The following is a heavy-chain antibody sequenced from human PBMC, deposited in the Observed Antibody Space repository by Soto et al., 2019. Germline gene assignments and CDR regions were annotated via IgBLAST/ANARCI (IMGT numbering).Heavy chain of an antibody. CDR3: ARDNGYDAATLDY. Sequence: EVQLVESGGGLVKPGGSLRLSCAASGFTFSTCSMNWVRQAPGKGLEGVSSISGSSRNIYYADSVKGRFTISRDNAKNSLYLQMNSLRAEDTAVYYCARDNGYDAATLDYWGQGTLVTVAS. D-gene: IGHD5-12*01. CDR1: GFTFSTCS. CDR2: ISGSSRNI. J-gene: IGHJ4*02. V-gene: IGHV3-21*02.